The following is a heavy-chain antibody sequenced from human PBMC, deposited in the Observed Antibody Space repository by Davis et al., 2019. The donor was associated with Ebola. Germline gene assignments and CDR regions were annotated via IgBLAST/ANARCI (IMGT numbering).Heavy chain of an antibody. CDR1: GYSFTSNW. J-gene: IGHJ5*02. Sequence: SCKGSGYSFTSNWISWLRQLPGKGLEWMGRVDPRDSYANYSPSFQGHVTISTDKSINTAFLQWSSLKASDTAVYYCARLRGFERIGDLYWSDPWGQGTLVTVSS. D-gene: IGHD3-10*01. CDR3: ARLRGFERIGDLYWSDP. CDR2: VDPRDSYA. V-gene: IGHV5-10-1*01.